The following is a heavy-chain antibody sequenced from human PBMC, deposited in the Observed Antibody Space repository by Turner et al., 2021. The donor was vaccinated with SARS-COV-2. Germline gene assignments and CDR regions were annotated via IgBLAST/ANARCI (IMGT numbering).Heavy chain of an antibody. CDR3: ARDYGAEVGYDFDS. CDR2: VIHSGGAK. J-gene: IGHJ4*02. CDR1: GYTADTFSRFS. Sequence: HVHLVQSWAAVSHPWSAVTVSFTACGYTADTFSRFSITWVRQAPGQGLEWMGSVIHSGGAKDYAQQFQGRAATTAKATKRTAYLELNSLTADDTANYYWARDYGAEVGYDFDSWGQGTLVSVSS. V-gene: IGHV1-69*18. D-gene: IGHD3-10*01.